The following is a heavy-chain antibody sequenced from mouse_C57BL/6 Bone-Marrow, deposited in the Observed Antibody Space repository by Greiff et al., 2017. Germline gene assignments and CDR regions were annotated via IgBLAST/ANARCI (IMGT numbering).Heavy chain of an antibody. J-gene: IGHJ4*01. Sequence: EVQLVESGGGLVQPKGSLKLSCAASGFSFNTYAMNWVRQAPGKGLEWVARIRSKSNNYATYYADSVKDRFTISRDDSESMLYLQMNNLKTEYTAMYYCVSQRFPYYAMDYWGQGTSVTVSS. CDR3: VSQRFPYYAMDY. CDR1: GFSFNTYA. CDR2: IRSKSNNYAT. V-gene: IGHV10-1*01.